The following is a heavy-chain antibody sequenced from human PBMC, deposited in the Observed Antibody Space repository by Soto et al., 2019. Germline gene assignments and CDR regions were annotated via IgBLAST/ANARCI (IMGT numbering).Heavy chain of an antibody. V-gene: IGHV4-59*01. CDR2: IYYSVST. J-gene: IGHJ5*01. CDR1: GGSISSYY. Sequence: PSETLSLTCTVSGGSISSYYWSWIRQPPGKGLEWIGYIYYSVSTNYNPSLKSRVTISVDTSKNQFSLKLSSVTAADTAVYYCEREWGPYWFDSWGQGILVTVSS. CDR3: EREWGPYWFDS. D-gene: IGHD3-16*01.